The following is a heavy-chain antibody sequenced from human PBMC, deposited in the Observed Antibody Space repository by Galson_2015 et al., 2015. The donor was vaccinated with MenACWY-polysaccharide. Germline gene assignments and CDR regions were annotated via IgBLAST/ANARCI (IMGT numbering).Heavy chain of an antibody. D-gene: IGHD3-16*01. J-gene: IGHJ5*02. Sequence: TLSLTCTASGDSITIGGYFWSWIRQHPGEGLEWIASISYDGGAYYNPSLKSRVTIPVDTPKNQFSLKLNSVTAADTAVYYCARGGRAVSNRNWFDPWGQGTLVTVSS. CDR2: ISYDGGA. CDR3: ARGGRAVSNRNWFDP. CDR1: GDSITIGGYF. V-gene: IGHV4-31*03.